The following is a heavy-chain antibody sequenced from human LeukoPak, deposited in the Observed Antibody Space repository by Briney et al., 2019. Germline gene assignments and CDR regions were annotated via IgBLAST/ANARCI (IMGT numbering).Heavy chain of an antibody. V-gene: IGHV4-30-2*01. CDR3: ARDPRITMMPLLDC. CDR1: GGSISSGGYS. D-gene: IGHD3-22*01. Sequence: SQTLSLTCAVSGGSISSGGYSWSWIRQPPGKGLEWIGYIYHSGSTYYNPSLKSRVTISVDRSKNQFSLKLSSVTAADTAVYYCARDPRITMMPLLDCWGQGILVTVSS. J-gene: IGHJ4*02. CDR2: IYHSGST.